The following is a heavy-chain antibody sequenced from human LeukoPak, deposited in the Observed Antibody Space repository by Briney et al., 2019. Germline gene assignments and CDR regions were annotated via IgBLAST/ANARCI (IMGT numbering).Heavy chain of an antibody. CDR3: ARIWSTIFGEA. J-gene: IGHJ5*02. CDR1: GGSISSSSYY. Sequence: PSETLSLTCTVSGGSISSSSYYWGWIRQPPGKGLEWIGTIYYSGSTYYNPSLKSRVTISVDTSKNQFSLKLSSVTAADTAVYYCARIWSTIFGEAWGQGTLVTVSS. CDR2: IYYSGST. D-gene: IGHD3-3*01. V-gene: IGHV4-39*07.